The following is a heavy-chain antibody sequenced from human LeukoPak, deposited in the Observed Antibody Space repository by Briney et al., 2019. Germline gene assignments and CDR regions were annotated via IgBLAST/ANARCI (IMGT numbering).Heavy chain of an antibody. CDR1: GFTFSSYW. CDR3: ARYRHLGY. Sequence: GGSLRLSCAASGFTFSSYWMNWVSQAPGKGLVWVSRIASDGSSTTYADSVKGRFSISRDNAKNTLYLQMNSLRAEDTAVYYCARYRHLGYWGQGTLVTVSS. J-gene: IGHJ4*02. CDR2: IASDGSST. V-gene: IGHV3-74*01.